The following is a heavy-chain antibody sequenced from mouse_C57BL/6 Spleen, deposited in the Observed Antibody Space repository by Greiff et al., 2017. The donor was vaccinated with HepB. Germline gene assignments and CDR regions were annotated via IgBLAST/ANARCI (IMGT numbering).Heavy chain of an antibody. CDR1: GYTFTDYE. J-gene: IGHJ1*03. CDR3: TREGGVDV. Sequence: VQVVESGAELVRPGASVTLSCKASGYTFTDYEMHWVKQTPVHGLEWIGAIDPETGGTAYNQKFKGKAILTADKSSSTAYMELRSLTSEDSAVYYCTREGGVDVWGTGTTVTVSS. CDR2: IDPETGGT. V-gene: IGHV1-15*01.